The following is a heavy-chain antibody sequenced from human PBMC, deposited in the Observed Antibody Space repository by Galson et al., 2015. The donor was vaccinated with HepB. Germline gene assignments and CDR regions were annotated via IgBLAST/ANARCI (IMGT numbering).Heavy chain of an antibody. CDR3: ARYARSPTLYYDILPEAKGGAFDI. D-gene: IGHD3-9*01. J-gene: IGHJ3*02. CDR1: GFTFSSYS. V-gene: IGHV3-21*01. Sequence: SLRLSCAASGFTFSSYSMNWVRQAPGKGLEWVSSISSSSSYIYYADSVKGRFTISRDNAKNSLYLQMNSLRAEDTAVYYCARYARSPTLYYDILPEAKGGAFDIWGQGTMVTVSS. CDR2: ISSSSSYI.